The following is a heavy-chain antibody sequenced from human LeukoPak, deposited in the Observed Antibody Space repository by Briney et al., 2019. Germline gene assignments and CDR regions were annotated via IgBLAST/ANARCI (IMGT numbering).Heavy chain of an antibody. Sequence: SETLSLTCTVSGGSISSYYWSWIRQPPGKGLEWIGYIYYSGSTNYNPSLKSRVTISVDTSKNQFSLKLSSVTAADTAVYYCARGGADCGDYPLSYWGQGTLVTVSS. CDR2: IYYSGST. D-gene: IGHD4-17*01. J-gene: IGHJ4*02. V-gene: IGHV4-59*01. CDR3: ARGGADCGDYPLSY. CDR1: GGSISSYY.